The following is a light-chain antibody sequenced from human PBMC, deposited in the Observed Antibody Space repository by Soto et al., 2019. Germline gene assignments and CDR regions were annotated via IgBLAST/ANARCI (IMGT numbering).Light chain of an antibody. CDR1: QSVGRNY. J-gene: IGKJ4*01. CDR3: QQYASSPLT. V-gene: IGKV3-20*01. CDR2: GAS. Sequence: EIVLTQSPGTLSLSPGERATLSCRASQSVGRNYLAWYQQKPGQAPRLLIHGASNRATGIPDRFSGSGSGTDFTLTISRLEPEDVEVYYCQQYASSPLTFGGGTKVEIK.